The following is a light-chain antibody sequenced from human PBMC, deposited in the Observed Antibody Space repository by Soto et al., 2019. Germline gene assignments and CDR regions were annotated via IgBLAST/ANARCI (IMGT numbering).Light chain of an antibody. CDR3: SSYTSSSTYV. V-gene: IGLV2-14*03. J-gene: IGLJ1*01. Sequence: ALTQPASVSGSPGQSITISCTGTSSDVGGYNYVSWYQQHPGKVPKLMIYDVSNRPSGVSNRFSGSKSGNTASLTISGLQAEDEADYYCSSYTSSSTYVFGIGTKLTVL. CDR1: SSDVGGYNY. CDR2: DVS.